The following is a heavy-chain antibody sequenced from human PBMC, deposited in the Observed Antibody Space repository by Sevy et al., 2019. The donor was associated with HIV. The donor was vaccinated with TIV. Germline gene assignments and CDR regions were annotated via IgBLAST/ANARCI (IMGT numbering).Heavy chain of an antibody. V-gene: IGHV3-23*01. D-gene: IGHD2-8*02. CDR3: AGGRFVGTGSFDAFDI. CDR1: GITFSGYA. J-gene: IGHJ3*02. Sequence: GGSLRLSCAASGITFSGYAMNWVRQAPGKGLDWVSTIYGSAGVTYYADSVKGRFTISRDNSKNSLFLQMNNLRAEDTAVYYCAGGRFVGTGSFDAFDIWGRGTLVTVSS. CDR2: IYGSAGVT.